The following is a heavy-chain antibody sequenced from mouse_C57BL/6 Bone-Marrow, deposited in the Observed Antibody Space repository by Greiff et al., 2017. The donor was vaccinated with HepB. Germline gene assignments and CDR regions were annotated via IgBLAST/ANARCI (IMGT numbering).Heavy chain of an antibody. CDR3: ARDPPYYYGSSYFDY. CDR2: ISDGGSYT. J-gene: IGHJ2*01. V-gene: IGHV5-4*01. D-gene: IGHD1-1*01. Sequence: EVQRVESGGGLVKPGGSLKLSCAASGFTFSSYAMSWVRQTPEKRLEWVATISDGGSYTYYPDNVKGRFPISRDNAKNNLYLQMSHLKSEDTAMYYCARDPPYYYGSSYFDYWGQGTTLTVSS. CDR1: GFTFSSYA.